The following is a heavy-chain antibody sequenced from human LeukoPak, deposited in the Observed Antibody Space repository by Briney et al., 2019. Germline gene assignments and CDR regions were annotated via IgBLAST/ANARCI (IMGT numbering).Heavy chain of an antibody. CDR3: AKSNGYFEY. D-gene: IGHD3-22*01. V-gene: IGHV3-23*01. CDR1: SSYA. Sequence: GGSLRLSCAASSSYAMSWVRQAPGKGLEWVSGISSSGYNTYYADSVKGRFTISRDNSKNTLYLQMNSLRVEDTAVYYCAKSNGYFEYWGQGTLVSVSS. J-gene: IGHJ4*02. CDR2: ISSSGYNT.